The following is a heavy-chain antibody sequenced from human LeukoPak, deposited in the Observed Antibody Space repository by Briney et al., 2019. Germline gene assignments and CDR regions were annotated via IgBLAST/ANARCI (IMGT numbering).Heavy chain of an antibody. CDR3: ARDDFGASDL. D-gene: IGHD4/OR15-4a*01. V-gene: IGHV7-4-1*02. CDR2: ITTNTGNP. Sequence: GASVKVSCKSSGYTFTRYPLNWVRQAPGRGLEWMGWITTNTGNPTYAQAFTGRFVLSVDTSVRTAYLQINNLKTEDTAVYYCARDDFGASDLWGQGTLVTVSS. J-gene: IGHJ4*02. CDR1: GYTFTRYP.